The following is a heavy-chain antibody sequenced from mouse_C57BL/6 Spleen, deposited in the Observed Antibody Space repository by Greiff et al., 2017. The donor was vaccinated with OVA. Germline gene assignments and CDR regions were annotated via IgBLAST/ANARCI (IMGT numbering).Heavy chain of an antibody. J-gene: IGHJ3*01. CDR3: ARSGYGSSFWFAY. Sequence: VQLQQPGAELVMPGASVKLSCKASGYTFTSYWMHWVKQRPGQGLEWIGEIDPSDSYTNYNQKFKGKSTLTVDKSSSTAYMQLSSLTSEDSAVYYCARSGYGSSFWFAYWGQGTLVTVSA. D-gene: IGHD1-1*01. V-gene: IGHV1-69*01. CDR1: GYTFTSYW. CDR2: IDPSDSYT.